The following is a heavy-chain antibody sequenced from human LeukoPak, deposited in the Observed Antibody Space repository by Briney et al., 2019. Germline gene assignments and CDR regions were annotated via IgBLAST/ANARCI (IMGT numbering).Heavy chain of an antibody. D-gene: IGHD3-9*01. V-gene: IGHV3-23*01. J-gene: IGHJ4*02. CDR2: VSGRDTST. CDR1: GFTFSNYA. Sequence: GASLRLSCAASGFTFSNYAMSWVRQAPGKGLEWVSAVSGRDTSTYYADSVKGRFTISSDNSKNTLYLQMNSLRAEDTAIYYCAKWGDYDVLTGYYDSDYWGQGTLVTVSS. CDR3: AKWGDYDVLTGYYDSDY.